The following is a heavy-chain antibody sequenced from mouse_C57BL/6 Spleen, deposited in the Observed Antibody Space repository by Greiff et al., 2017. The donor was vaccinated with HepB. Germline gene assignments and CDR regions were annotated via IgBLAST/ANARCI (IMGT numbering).Heavy chain of an antibody. CDR3: ARRGYYGSSHYFDY. CDR1: GYTFTSYW. CDR2: IDPSDSYT. D-gene: IGHD1-1*01. V-gene: IGHV1-50*01. Sequence: QVQLKQPGAELVKPGASVKLSCKASGYTFTSYWMQWVKQRPGQGLEWIGEIDPSDSYTNYNQKFKGKATLTVDTSSSTAYMQLSSLTSEDSAVYYCARRGYYGSSHYFDYWGQGTTLTVSS. J-gene: IGHJ2*01.